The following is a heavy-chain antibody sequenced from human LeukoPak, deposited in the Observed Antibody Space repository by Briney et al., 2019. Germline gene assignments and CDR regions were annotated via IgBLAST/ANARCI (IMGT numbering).Heavy chain of an antibody. CDR2: IHSGGST. Sequence: GGSLRLSCAASGFTVSSNYMNWVRQAPGKGLEWVSVIHSGGSTYYADSVKGRFTISRDNSENTLYVQMNSLRAEDTAVYYCARVGLGEYYFDYWGQGTLVTVSS. D-gene: IGHD3-16*01. CDR3: ARVGLGEYYFDY. V-gene: IGHV3-53*05. CDR1: GFTVSSNY. J-gene: IGHJ4*02.